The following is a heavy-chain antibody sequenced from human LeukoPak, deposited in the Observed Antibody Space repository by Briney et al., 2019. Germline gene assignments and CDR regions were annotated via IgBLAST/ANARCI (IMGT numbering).Heavy chain of an antibody. V-gene: IGHV3-74*01. D-gene: IGHD2-2*01. CDR1: GFTFSDYW. CDR3: RIVVIPATKGVDY. CDR2: MNSDGSST. J-gene: IGHJ4*02. Sequence: GGALRLSCAASGFTFSDYWVNWVRQAPGKGLVWVPRMNSDGSSTTYADSVKGRFTISRDNAKNKLFLQMNSLRAEDTAVYYCRIVVIPATKGVDYWGQGTLVTVSS.